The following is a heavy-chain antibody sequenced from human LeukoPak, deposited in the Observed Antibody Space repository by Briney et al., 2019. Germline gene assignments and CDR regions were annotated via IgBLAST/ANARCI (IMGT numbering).Heavy chain of an antibody. CDR1: GFTVSSNY. CDR2: IYSGGST. Sequence: PGGSLRLSCAASGFTVSSNYMSWVRQAPGKGLEWVSVIYSGGSTYYADSVKGRFTISRDNSKNTLYLQMNSLRAEDTAVYYCARGGEYYDFWSGYYTEGYFDYWGQGTLVTVSS. V-gene: IGHV3-66*02. D-gene: IGHD3-3*01. CDR3: ARGGEYYDFWSGYYTEGYFDY. J-gene: IGHJ4*02.